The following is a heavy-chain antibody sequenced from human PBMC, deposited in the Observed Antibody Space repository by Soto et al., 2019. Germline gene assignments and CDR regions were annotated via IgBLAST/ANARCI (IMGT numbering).Heavy chain of an antibody. Sequence: QVQLQESGPGLVKPSQPLSLTCTVSGGSISSGDHYWSFIRQPPGKGLEGIGYIYYSGSTYYNPSLKSRVTISLDTSKNQFSLKLSSVTAADTAVYYCDRDDYYYGMDVWGQGTTVTVSS. J-gene: IGHJ6*02. CDR1: GGSISSGDHY. CDR3: DRDDYYYGMDV. V-gene: IGHV4-30-4*01. CDR2: IYYSGST.